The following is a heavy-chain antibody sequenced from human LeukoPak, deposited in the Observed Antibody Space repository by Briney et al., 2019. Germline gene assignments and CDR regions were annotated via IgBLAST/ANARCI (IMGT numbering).Heavy chain of an antibody. V-gene: IGHV4-59*01. CDR3: ARDQSSGSYFWFDP. Sequence: SETLSLTCTVSGGSISSYYWSWIRQPPGKGLEWVGYIYYSGSTNYNPSLKSRVTISVDTSKNQFSLKLGSVTAADTAVYYCARDQSSGSYFWFDPWGQGTLVTVSS. CDR2: IYYSGST. D-gene: IGHD1-26*01. CDR1: GGSISSYY. J-gene: IGHJ5*02.